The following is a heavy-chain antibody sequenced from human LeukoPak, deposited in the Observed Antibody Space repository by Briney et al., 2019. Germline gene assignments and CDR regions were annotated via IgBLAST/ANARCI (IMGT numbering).Heavy chain of an antibody. D-gene: IGHD3-22*01. Sequence: RTGGSLRLSCAASGFTFSSYAMHWVRQAPGKGLEWVAVISYDGSNKYYADSVKGRFTISRDNSKNTLYLQMNSLRAEDTAVYYCARGEGGRYYDSSGMRGYFDYWGQGTLVTVSS. CDR3: ARGEGGRYYDSSGMRGYFDY. CDR1: GFTFSSYA. V-gene: IGHV3-30-3*01. CDR2: ISYDGSNK. J-gene: IGHJ4*02.